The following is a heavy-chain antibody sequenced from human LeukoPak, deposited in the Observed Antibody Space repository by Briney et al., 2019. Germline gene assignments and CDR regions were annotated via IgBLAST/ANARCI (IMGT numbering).Heavy chain of an antibody. CDR1: GFTFSSYS. D-gene: IGHD3-22*01. CDR3: ARNYCDSSGSLWY. V-gene: IGHV3-48*02. J-gene: IGHJ4*02. CDR2: ISSSSSTI. Sequence: PGGSLRLSCAASGFTFSSYSMNWVRQAPGKGLEWLSYISSSSSTIYYADSVKGRFTISRDNAENSLYLQMSSLRDEDTAVYYCARNYCDSSGSLWYWGQGTLVTVSS.